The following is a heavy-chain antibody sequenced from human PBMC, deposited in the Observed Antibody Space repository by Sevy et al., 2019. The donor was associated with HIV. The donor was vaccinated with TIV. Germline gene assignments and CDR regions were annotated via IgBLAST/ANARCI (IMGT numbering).Heavy chain of an antibody. J-gene: IGHJ6*03. D-gene: IGHD6-13*01. CDR3: ARVGIAAAGDYYCYMDV. V-gene: IGHV3-74*01. CDR1: GFTFSSYW. Sequence: GGSLRLSCAASGFTFSSYWMHWVRQAPGKGLVWVSRINSDGSSTSYADSVKGRFTISRDNAKNTLYLQMNSLRAEDTAVYYYARVGIAAAGDYYCYMDVWGKGTTVTVSS. CDR2: INSDGSST.